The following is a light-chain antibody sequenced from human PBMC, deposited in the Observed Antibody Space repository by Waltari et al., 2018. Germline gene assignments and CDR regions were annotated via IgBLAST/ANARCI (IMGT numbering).Light chain of an antibody. J-gene: IGLJ1*01. CDR1: SIAVTS. Sequence: VLTQSPSVSVAPGQTARITRRGDSIAVTSIHWYQKKPGQAPVFVVYVDTDRPSGIPGRFAGTSSGKPATLTITSIEAGDEADYYCLVWNSNIDPVFGPGTEVTV. CDR2: VDT. CDR3: LVWNSNIDPV. V-gene: IGLV3-21*02.